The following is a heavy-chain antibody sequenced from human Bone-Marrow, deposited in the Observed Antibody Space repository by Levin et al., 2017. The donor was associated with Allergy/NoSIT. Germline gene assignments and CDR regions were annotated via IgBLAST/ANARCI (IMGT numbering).Heavy chain of an antibody. CDR2: ISGSGDTT. CDR3: ARDQKDSSGYYWDY. V-gene: IGHV3-23*01. J-gene: IGHJ4*02. Sequence: GGSLRLSCAASGFTFTNYAMSWVRQTPGKGLEFVSAISGSGDTTYYPDSVKGQFTISRDNSKNTLYLQINSLRVEDTALYYCARDQKDSSGYYWDYWGQGTLVTVSS. D-gene: IGHD3-22*01. CDR1: GFTFTNYA.